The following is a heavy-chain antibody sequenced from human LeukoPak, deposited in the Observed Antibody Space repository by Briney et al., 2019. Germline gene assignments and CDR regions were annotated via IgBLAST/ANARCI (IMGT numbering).Heavy chain of an antibody. CDR3: AKVMPPGRIRFYSYYMDV. V-gene: IGHV3-30-3*01. D-gene: IGHD2-15*01. Sequence: GGSLRLSCAASGFTFSSYAIHWVRQAQGKGLEWVAVISYDGTYKYYADSVKGRFNISRDNSKNTLFLQMNGPRVEDTAVYYCAKVMPPGRIRFYSYYMDVWGKGTTVTVS. CDR1: GFTFSSYA. CDR2: ISYDGTYK. J-gene: IGHJ6*03.